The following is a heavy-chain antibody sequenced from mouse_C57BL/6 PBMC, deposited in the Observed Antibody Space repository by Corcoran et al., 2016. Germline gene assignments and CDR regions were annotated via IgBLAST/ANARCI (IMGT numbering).Heavy chain of an antibody. D-gene: IGHD3-2*02. CDR1: GYTFTSYG. V-gene: IGHV1-76*01. Sequence: QVQLQQSGAELARPGASVKLSCKASGYTFTSYGINWVKQRPGQGLEWIARIYPGSGNTYYNEKFKGKATLTAEKSSSTAYMQLSSLTSEDSAVYFCARWDSSGHYLDYGAQGTTLTVSS. CDR2: IYPGSGNT. J-gene: IGHJ2*01. CDR3: ARWDSSGHYLDY.